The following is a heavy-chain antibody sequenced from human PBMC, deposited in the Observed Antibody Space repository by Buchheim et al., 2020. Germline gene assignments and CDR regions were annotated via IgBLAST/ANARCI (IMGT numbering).Heavy chain of an antibody. CDR2: ISSSSSYI. V-gene: IGHV3-21*01. Sequence: EVQLVESGGGLVKPGGSLRLSCAASGFTFSSYSMNWVRQAPGKGLEWVSSISSSSSYIYYADSVKGRFTISRDNAKHSLYLQMNSLRAEDTAVYYCARDSTGGYSYGRYYYYYMDVWGKGTT. J-gene: IGHJ6*03. CDR1: GFTFSSYS. D-gene: IGHD5-18*01. CDR3: ARDSTGGYSYGRYYYYYMDV.